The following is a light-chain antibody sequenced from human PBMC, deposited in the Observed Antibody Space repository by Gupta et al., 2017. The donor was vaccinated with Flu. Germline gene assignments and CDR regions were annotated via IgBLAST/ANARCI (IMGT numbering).Light chain of an antibody. CDR2: EVS. CDR3: NAYTSSSTFWV. CDR1: SSAVGGSNY. J-gene: IGLJ3*02. Sequence: SALTQPDSVSGSPGRSISISCTGTSSAVGGSNYVSWYQQLPGKAPKLMSYEVSNRPSGVSNRFSGSKSGNTASLTSSGLQAEDEADYYCNAYTSSSTFWVFGGGTKLTVL. V-gene: IGLV2-14*01.